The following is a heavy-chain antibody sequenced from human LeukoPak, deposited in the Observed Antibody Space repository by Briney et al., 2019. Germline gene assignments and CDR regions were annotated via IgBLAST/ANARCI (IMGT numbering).Heavy chain of an antibody. CDR2: IYYSGST. J-gene: IGHJ2*01. Sequence: SETLSLTCTVSGGSISTYYWSWIRQPPGKGLEWIGYIYYSGSTNYNPSLKSRVTISVDTSKNQFSLKLSSVTAADTAVYYCASSPLRYCSGGSCYPARYFDLWGRGTLVTVSS. CDR3: ASSPLRYCSGGSCYPARYFDL. V-gene: IGHV4-59*01. D-gene: IGHD2-15*01. CDR1: GGSISTYY.